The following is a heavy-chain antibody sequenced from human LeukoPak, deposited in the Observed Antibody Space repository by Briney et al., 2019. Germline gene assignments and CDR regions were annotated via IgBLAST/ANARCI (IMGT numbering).Heavy chain of an antibody. CDR2: IYYRGST. Sequence: PSETLSLTCTVSGASISNHYWSWIRQPPGKGQEGLGYIYYRGSTNYNPSLKSRVSISVDPSKSQFSLKLSSVTAADTAVYYCARIGDYVLKDWGQGTLVTVPS. J-gene: IGHJ4*02. D-gene: IGHD4-17*01. CDR3: ARIGDYVLKD. CDR1: GASISNHY. V-gene: IGHV4-59*11.